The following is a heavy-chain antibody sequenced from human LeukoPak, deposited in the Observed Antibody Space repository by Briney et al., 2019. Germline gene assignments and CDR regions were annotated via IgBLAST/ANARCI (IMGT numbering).Heavy chain of an antibody. J-gene: IGHJ5*02. D-gene: IGHD6-19*01. Sequence: SETLSLTCTVSGGSISSYYWSWIRQPPGKGLEWIGYIYYSGSTNYNPSLKSRDTISVDTSKNQFSLKLSSVTAADTAVYYCARSEWLVPWFDPWGQGTLVTVSS. CDR2: IYYSGST. V-gene: IGHV4-59*01. CDR3: ARSEWLVPWFDP. CDR1: GGSISSYY.